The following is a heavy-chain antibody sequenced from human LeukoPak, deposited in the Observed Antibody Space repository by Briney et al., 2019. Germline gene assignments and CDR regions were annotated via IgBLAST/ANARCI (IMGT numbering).Heavy chain of an antibody. CDR3: ARLMLGYCSSTSCKRLLGNYFDY. J-gene: IGHJ4*02. D-gene: IGHD2-2*01. CDR1: GGSISSSSYY. V-gene: IGHV4-39*01. CDR2: IYYSGST. Sequence: PSETLSLTCTVSGGSISSSSYYWGWIRQPPGKGLEWIGSIYYSGSTYYNPSLKSRVTISVDTSKNQFSLKLSSVTAADTAVYYCARLMLGYCSSTSCKRLLGNYFDYWGQGTLVTVSS.